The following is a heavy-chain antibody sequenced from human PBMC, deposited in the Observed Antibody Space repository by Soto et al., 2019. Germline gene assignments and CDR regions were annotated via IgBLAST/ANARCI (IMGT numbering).Heavy chain of an antibody. CDR1: GGSISSSSYY. CDR3: ASPDSRDGYIYDAFDI. V-gene: IGHV4-39*01. Sequence: QLQLQESGPGLVKPSETLSLTCTVSGGSISSSSYYWGWIRQPPGKGLEWIGSIYYSGSTYYNPSLKSRVTIPVDPSKDQFSLKLSSVTAADTAVYYCASPDSRDGYIYDAFDIWGQGTMVTVSS. D-gene: IGHD5-12*01. J-gene: IGHJ3*02. CDR2: IYYSGST.